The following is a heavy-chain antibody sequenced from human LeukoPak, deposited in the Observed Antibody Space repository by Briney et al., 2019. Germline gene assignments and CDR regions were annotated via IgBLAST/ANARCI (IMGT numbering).Heavy chain of an antibody. V-gene: IGHV1-3*01. CDR2: IHAGNGNT. Sequence: ASVKVSCKASGYSLTSYAMHWVRQAPGQGLEWMGWIHAGNGNTEYSEKFQGRLTITRDTSASTGYMEMSSLRWEDTAVYYCAREGSGASFVDYWGQGTLVTVSS. CDR1: GYSLTSYA. J-gene: IGHJ4*02. D-gene: IGHD2-15*01. CDR3: AREGSGASFVDY.